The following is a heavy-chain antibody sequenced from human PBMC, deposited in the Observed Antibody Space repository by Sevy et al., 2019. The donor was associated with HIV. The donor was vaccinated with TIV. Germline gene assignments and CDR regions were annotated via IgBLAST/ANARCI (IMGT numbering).Heavy chain of an antibody. J-gene: IGHJ1*01. CDR3: XXXXXXXXNFEYFEH. CDR2: MTGSGGTI. CDR1: GFTFSNYA. Sequence: GGSLRLSCAASGFTFSNYAMSWVRQAPGKGLEWVSSMTGSGGTIYYADSVKGRFTMSRDNSKNTLYLQMQSLRAEDXXXXXXXXXXXXXXNFEYFEHWGQGTLVTVSS. V-gene: IGHV3-23*01.